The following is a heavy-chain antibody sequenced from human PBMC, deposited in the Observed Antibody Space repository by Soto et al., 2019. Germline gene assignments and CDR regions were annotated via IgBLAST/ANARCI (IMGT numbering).Heavy chain of an antibody. J-gene: IGHJ5*02. D-gene: IGHD6-13*01. V-gene: IGHV4-59*01. Sequence: KGLEWIGYIYYSGSTNYNPSLKSRVTISVDTSKNQFSLKLSSVTAADTAVYYCARVRYSSSSNANWFDPWGQGTLVTVSS. CDR2: IYYSGST. CDR3: ARVRYSSSSNANWFDP.